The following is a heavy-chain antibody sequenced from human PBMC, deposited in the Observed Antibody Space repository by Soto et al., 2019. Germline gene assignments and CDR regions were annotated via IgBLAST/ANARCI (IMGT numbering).Heavy chain of an antibody. Sequence: ASVKVSCKASGYTFTSYYMHWARQAPGQGLEWMGIINPSGGSTSYAQKFQGRVTMTRDTSTSTVYMELSSLRSEDTAVYYCARSGYYESSGYHSRYDALDIWGQGTMVT. D-gene: IGHD3-22*01. CDR3: ARSGYYESSGYHSRYDALDI. CDR2: INPSGGST. CDR1: GYTFTSYY. J-gene: IGHJ3*02. V-gene: IGHV1-46*01.